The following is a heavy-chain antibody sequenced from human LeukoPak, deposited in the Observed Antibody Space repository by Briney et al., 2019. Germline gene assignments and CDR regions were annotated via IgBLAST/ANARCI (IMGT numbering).Heavy chain of an antibody. D-gene: IGHD1-14*01. CDR1: YGALSGYY. J-gene: IGHJ5*02. CDR3: AGGGGQRRSWLDL. V-gene: IGHV4-34*01. CDR2: IHHSGAS. Sequence: SETLSLTCAVHYGALSGYYWTWIRQSPGKGLEWIGEIHHSGASNYNASLKSRVAISLDTSKNQFSLQLTSMTAADTAVYFCAGGGGQRRSWLDLWGQGTLVSVTS.